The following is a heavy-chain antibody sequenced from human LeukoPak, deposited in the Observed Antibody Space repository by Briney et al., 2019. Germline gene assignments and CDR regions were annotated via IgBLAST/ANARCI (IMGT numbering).Heavy chain of an antibody. J-gene: IGHJ4*02. V-gene: IGHV4-34*01. Sequence: SETLSLTWAVYGGSFSGYYWSWIRQPPGKGLEWIGEINHSGSTNYNPSLKSRVTISVATSKNQFSLKLSSVTAADTAVHYCARVKRYCSGGSCSGYYFDYWGQGTLVTVSS. CDR3: ARVKRYCSGGSCSGYYFDY. CDR1: GGSFSGYY. D-gene: IGHD2-15*01. CDR2: INHSGST.